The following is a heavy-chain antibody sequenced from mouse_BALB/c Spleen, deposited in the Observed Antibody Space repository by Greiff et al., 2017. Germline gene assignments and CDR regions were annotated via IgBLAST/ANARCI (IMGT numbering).Heavy chain of an antibody. Sequence: EVKLMESGPGLVKPSQSLSLTCSVTGYSITSGYYWNWIRQFPGNKLEWMGYISYDGSNNYNPSLKNRISITRDTSKNQFFLKLNSVTTEDTATYYCARAYYYGSSLAWFAYWGQGTLVTVSA. D-gene: IGHD1-1*01. CDR3: ARAYYYGSSLAWFAY. V-gene: IGHV3-6*02. CDR1: GYSITSGYY. J-gene: IGHJ3*01. CDR2: ISYDGSN.